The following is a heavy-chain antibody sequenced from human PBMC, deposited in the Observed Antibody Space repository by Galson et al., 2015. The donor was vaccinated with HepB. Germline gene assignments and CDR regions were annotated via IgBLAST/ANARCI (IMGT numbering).Heavy chain of an antibody. V-gene: IGHV3-21*04. Sequence: SLRLSCAASGFTFSSYSMNWVRQAPGKGLEWVSSISSSSSYIYYADSVKGQFTISRDNSKNTLYLQMSSLRAEDTALYYCAKVARGGATPFDYWGQGTLVTVSS. CDR3: AKVARGGATPFDY. CDR1: GFTFSSYS. J-gene: IGHJ4*02. CDR2: ISSSSSYI. D-gene: IGHD1-26*01.